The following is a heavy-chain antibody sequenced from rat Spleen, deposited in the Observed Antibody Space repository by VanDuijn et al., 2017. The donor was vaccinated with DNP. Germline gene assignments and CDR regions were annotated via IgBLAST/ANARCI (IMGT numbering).Heavy chain of an antibody. CDR2: ISSTGGST. CDR3: ARPPNYGSGGFAY. Sequence: EVQLVESGGDLVQPGRSLILSCAASGFTFSDYAMAWVRQAPKKGLEWVASISSTGGSTSYRDSVKGRFTISRDNAKSILYLQMDSLRSEDTATYYCARPPNYGSGGFAYWGQGTLVTVSS. V-gene: IGHV5-17*01. J-gene: IGHJ3*01. D-gene: IGHD1-3*01. CDR1: GFTFSDYA.